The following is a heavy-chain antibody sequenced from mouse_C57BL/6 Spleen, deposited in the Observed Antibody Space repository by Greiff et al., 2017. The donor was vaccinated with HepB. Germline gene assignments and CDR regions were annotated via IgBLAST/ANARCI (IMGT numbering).Heavy chain of an antibody. CDR1: GYTFTSYW. D-gene: IGHD2-4*01. Sequence: QVQLQQPGAELVKPGASVKMSCKASGYTFTSYWITWVKQRPGQGLEWIGDIYPGSGSTNYNEKFKSKATLTVDTSSSTAYMQLSSLTSEDAAVYYGAKYEYVYAMDDWGQGTSGTVSS. V-gene: IGHV1-55*01. CDR2: IYPGSGST. CDR3: AKYEYVYAMDD. J-gene: IGHJ4*01.